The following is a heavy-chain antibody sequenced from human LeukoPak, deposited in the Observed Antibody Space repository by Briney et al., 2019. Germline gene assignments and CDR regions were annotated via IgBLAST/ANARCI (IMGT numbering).Heavy chain of an antibody. CDR2: IYYSGST. J-gene: IGHJ4*02. Sequence: SETLSLTCTVSGGSVSSGSYYWSWIRQPPGKGLEWIGYIYYSGSTNYNPSLKSRVTISVDTSKNQFSLKLSSVTAADTAVYYCARALYDSSGYYQGDFDYWGQGTLGTVSS. V-gene: IGHV4-61*01. CDR3: ARALYDSSGYYQGDFDY. D-gene: IGHD3-22*01. CDR1: GGSVSSGSYY.